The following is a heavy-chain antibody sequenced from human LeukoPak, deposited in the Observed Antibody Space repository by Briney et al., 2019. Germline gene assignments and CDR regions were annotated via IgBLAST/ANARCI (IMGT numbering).Heavy chain of an antibody. V-gene: IGHV3-21*01. CDR1: GFNFDSSS. CDR2: IPSSSSHI. J-gene: IGHJ4*02. D-gene: IGHD6-19*01. Sequence: GGSLRLSCAAYGFNFDSSSMNWVRKATGKGLEWVPYIPSSSSHIFYADSVKGRYSISRDNANNPLYLQMNRLRVEDTAVYYCARERVAVAARSDYWGQGTLVTVPS. CDR3: ARERVAVAARSDY.